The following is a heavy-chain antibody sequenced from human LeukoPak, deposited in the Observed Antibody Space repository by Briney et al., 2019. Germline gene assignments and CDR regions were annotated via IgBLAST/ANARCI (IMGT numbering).Heavy chain of an antibody. CDR3: AGDILGGDSHYFDY. V-gene: IGHV3-53*01. CDR1: GFTVSSNY. D-gene: IGHD4-17*01. J-gene: IGHJ4*02. CDR2: IYSGGST. Sequence: GGSLRLSCAASGFTVSSNYMSWVRQAPGKGLEWVSVIYSGGSTYYADSVKGRFTISRDNSKNTLYLQVNSLRAEDTAVYYCAGDILGGDSHYFDYWGQGTLVTVSS.